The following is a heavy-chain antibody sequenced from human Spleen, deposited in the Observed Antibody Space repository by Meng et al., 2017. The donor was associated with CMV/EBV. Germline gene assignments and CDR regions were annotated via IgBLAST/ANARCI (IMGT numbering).Heavy chain of an antibody. D-gene: IGHD7-27*01. CDR3: ARDSNWGYDY. V-gene: IGHV3-53*01. CDR2: IYSGGTT. CDR1: GFTVSSDD. J-gene: IGHJ4*02. Sequence: LSVEASGFTVSSDDMSWVRQAPGKWLEWVAVIYSGGTTYYADSVKGRFTTSRDNSKNTLYLQMNSLRAEDTAVYYCARDSNWGYDYWGQGTLVTVSS.